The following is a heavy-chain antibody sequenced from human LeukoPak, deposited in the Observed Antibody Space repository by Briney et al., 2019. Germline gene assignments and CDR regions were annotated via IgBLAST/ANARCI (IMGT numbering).Heavy chain of an antibody. Sequence: ASVKVSCKASGFIFTSSAVRWVRQARGQRLEWIGWIVVGSGNTNYAQKFQERVTITRDMSTSTAHMELSGLRSEDTAVYYCAADRVPWCGGDCYSAWGQGTLVTVSS. CDR3: AADRVPWCGGDCYSA. V-gene: IGHV1-58*01. D-gene: IGHD2-21*02. CDR1: GFIFTSSA. J-gene: IGHJ5*02. CDR2: IVVGSGNT.